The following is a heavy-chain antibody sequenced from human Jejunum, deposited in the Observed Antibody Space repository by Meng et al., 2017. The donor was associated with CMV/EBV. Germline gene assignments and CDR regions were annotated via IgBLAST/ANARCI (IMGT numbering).Heavy chain of an antibody. V-gene: IGHV7-4-1*01. CDR2: ININTGNP. Sequence: QVQLVQSGSELKKPGDSVTVSCQAAGYTLTSSSMNWVRHAPGQGLEWMGWININTGNPTYAQGFTGRFVFSLDTSVSTAYLQIDSLKADDTAVYYCARGNGWRFDYWGQGTLVTVSS. D-gene: IGHD6-19*01. CDR3: ARGNGWRFDY. J-gene: IGHJ4*02. CDR1: GYTLTSSS.